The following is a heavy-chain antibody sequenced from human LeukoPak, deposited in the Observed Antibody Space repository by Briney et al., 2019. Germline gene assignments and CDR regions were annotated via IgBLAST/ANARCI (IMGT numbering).Heavy chain of an antibody. J-gene: IGHJ5*02. CDR2: IYNSATT. CDR3: ARATAGTIFGVVIAANWFDP. CDR1: GGSISSDTYY. V-gene: IGHV4-39*01. D-gene: IGHD3-3*01. Sequence: SETLSLTCTVSGGSISSDTYYWGWIRQPPGKGLEWIGNIYNSATTYYNPSLKSRVIISVDTSKNQVSLKLSSVTAADTGVYYCARATAGTIFGVVIAANWFDPWGQGTLVTVSS.